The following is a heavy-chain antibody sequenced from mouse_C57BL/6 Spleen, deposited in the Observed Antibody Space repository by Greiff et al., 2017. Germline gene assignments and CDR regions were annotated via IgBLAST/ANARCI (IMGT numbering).Heavy chain of an antibody. J-gene: IGHJ2*01. CDR1: GFTFSSYG. D-gene: IGHD4-1*01. CDR2: ISSGGSYT. Sequence: EVQGVESGGDLVKPGGSLKLSCAASGFTFSSYGMSWVRQTPDKRLEWVATISSGGSYTYYPDSVKGRFTITGDNAKNTLYLQMSSLKSEDTAMYYCARHGNWDTKSSFDYWGQGTTLTVSS. CDR3: ARHGNWDTKSSFDY. V-gene: IGHV5-6*01.